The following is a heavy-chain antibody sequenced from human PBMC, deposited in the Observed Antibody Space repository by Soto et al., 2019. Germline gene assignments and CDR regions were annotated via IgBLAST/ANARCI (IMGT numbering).Heavy chain of an antibody. J-gene: IGHJ4*02. CDR1: GFTFSSYW. Sequence: PGGSLRLSCAASGFTFSSYWMHWVRQAPGKGLEWVSRMNMDGNRISYVDSVKGRCTISRDNAKNTFYMEMNSARVEDTAVYFCARVPRGYTYAPTDYWGQGTLVTVSS. CDR2: MNMDGNRI. CDR3: ARVPRGYTYAPTDY. V-gene: IGHV3-74*01. D-gene: IGHD5-18*01.